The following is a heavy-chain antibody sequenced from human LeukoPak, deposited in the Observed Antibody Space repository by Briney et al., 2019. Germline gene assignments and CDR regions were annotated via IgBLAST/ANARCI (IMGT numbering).Heavy chain of an antibody. Sequence: PGGSLRLSCAASGFTFSTYSMSWVRQAPGKGLEWVSAIYSGGSTYYADSVKGRFTISRHNSKNTLYLQMNSLRAEDTAVYYCASHAYYDSSGYWAFDIWGQGTMVTVSS. CDR1: GFTFSTYS. CDR2: IYSGGST. CDR3: ASHAYYDSSGYWAFDI. V-gene: IGHV3-53*04. D-gene: IGHD3-22*01. J-gene: IGHJ3*02.